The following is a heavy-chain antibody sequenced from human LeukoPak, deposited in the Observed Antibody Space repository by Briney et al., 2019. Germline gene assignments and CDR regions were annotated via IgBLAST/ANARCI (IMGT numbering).Heavy chain of an antibody. CDR1: GFTLTSYA. Sequence: GGSLRLSCAASGFTLTSYAMHWVRQAPGKGLEFVSAISSNGRSTNYANSVKGRFTVSRDISTNTVYLQMGNLRAEDMGVYYCARQVGSGSFSLDYWGQGTLVTVSS. V-gene: IGHV3-64*01. D-gene: IGHD3-10*01. CDR2: ISSNGRST. CDR3: ARQVGSGSFSLDY. J-gene: IGHJ4*02.